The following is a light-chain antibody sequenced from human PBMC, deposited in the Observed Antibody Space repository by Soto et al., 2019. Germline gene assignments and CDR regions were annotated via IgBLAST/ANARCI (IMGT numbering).Light chain of an antibody. Sequence: QSVLTQSPSASASLGASVKLTCTLSSGHSNYAIAWHQQQSEKGPRYLMNLNSDGSHSKGDGIPDRFSGSSSGAERYLTISSLQSEDEADYYCQTLGSGIVVFGGGTKLTVL. V-gene: IGLV4-69*01. J-gene: IGLJ2*01. CDR3: QTLGSGIVV. CDR1: SGHSNYA. CDR2: LNSDGSH.